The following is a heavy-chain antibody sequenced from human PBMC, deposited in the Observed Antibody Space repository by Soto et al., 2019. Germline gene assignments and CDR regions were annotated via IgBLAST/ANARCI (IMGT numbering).Heavy chain of an antibody. CDR1: GYTFTGYY. D-gene: IGHD6-19*01. CDR2: INPNSGDT. J-gene: IGHJ4*01. CDR3: ARREQWLETFDY. Sequence: ASVKVSCKTSGYTFTGYYIHWIRQAPGQGLEWMGWINPNSGDTTYSQEFQGRVTMTSDTSITTAYVEVTRLRSDDTAVYYCARREQWLETFDYSGPRTLGTVSS. V-gene: IGHV1-2*02.